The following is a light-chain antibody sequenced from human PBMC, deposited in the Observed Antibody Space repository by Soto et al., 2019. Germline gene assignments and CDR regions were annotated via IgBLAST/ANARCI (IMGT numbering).Light chain of an antibody. V-gene: IGKV3-20*01. J-gene: IGKJ1*01. CDR3: QQYGTSPWT. Sequence: EIVLTQSPGTLSLSPLESATLSCRASQSVSSNYLAWYQQRVGQAPRLLIYGASSRATGVPDRFSGSGSGTDFTLTSSRLEPEDFAVYFCQQYGTSPWTFGQGTKVEIK. CDR1: QSVSSNY. CDR2: GAS.